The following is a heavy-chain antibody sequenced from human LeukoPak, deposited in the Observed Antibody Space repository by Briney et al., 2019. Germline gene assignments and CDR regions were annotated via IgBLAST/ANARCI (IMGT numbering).Heavy chain of an antibody. V-gene: IGHV4-39*07. CDR2: IYYSGST. Sequence: KPSKTLSLTCTVSGGSISSNSYYWGWIRQPPGKGLEWIGSIYYSGSTYYSPSLRSRVTISVDTSKNQFSLKLSSVTAADTAVYYCARVNYDSIDYYYGMDVWGQGTTVTVSS. CDR1: GGSISSNSYY. J-gene: IGHJ6*02. CDR3: ARVNYDSIDYYYGMDV. D-gene: IGHD3-22*01.